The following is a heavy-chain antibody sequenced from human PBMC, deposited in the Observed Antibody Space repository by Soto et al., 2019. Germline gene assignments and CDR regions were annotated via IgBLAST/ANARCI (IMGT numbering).Heavy chain of an antibody. V-gene: IGHV3-9*01. J-gene: IGHJ4*02. CDR3: ARDMYFITAAGGGIDD. CDR1: GFTFDDNA. D-gene: IGHD6-25*01. Sequence: VQLVESGGGLVQPGRSLRLSCAASGFTFDDNAMHWVRQSPGKGLEWVSGISWNSGTIAYADSVKGRFTISRDNAKNSLYLQMNSPRAGDPALYYCARDMYFITAAGGGIDDWGQGTLVTVSS. CDR2: ISWNSGTI.